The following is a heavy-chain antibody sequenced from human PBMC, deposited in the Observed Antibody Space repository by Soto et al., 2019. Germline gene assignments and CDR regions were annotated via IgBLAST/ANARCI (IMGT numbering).Heavy chain of an antibody. V-gene: IGHV3-30*18. Sequence: GGSLRLSCAASGFTFSSYGMHWVRQAPGKGLEWVAVISYDGSNKYYADSVKGRFTISRDNSKNTLYLQMNSLRAEDAAVYYCAKDHSYYDFWSGFPGYYYGMDVWGQGTTVTVSS. J-gene: IGHJ6*02. D-gene: IGHD3-3*01. CDR3: AKDHSYYDFWSGFPGYYYGMDV. CDR1: GFTFSSYG. CDR2: ISYDGSNK.